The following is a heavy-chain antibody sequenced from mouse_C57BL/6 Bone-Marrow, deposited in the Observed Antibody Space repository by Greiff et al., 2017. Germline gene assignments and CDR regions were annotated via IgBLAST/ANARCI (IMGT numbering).Heavy chain of an antibody. CDR3: ASCDGDYYAMDY. D-gene: IGHD2-3*01. CDR2: IYPRSGNT. J-gene: IGHJ4*01. Sequence: QVQLKQSGAELARPGASVQLSCKASGYTFTSYGISWVKQRTGQGLEWIGEIYPRSGNTYYNEKFKGKATLTADKSSSTAYMELRSLTSEDSAVYFCASCDGDYYAMDYWGQGTSVTVSS. V-gene: IGHV1-81*01. CDR1: GYTFTSYG.